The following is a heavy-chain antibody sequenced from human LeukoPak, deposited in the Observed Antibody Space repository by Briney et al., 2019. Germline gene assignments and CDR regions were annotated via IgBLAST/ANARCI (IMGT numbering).Heavy chain of an antibody. D-gene: IGHD3-10*01. V-gene: IGHV3-53*01. Sequence: PGGSLRLACVASDLTVSSNCMSWVRQAPGKGLEWVSVIYSGGSTYYADPVKGRFTISRDNSKNTLYLQMNSLRAEDTAVYYCARGRGDAFDIWGPGTMVPVSS. CDR2: IYSGGST. CDR1: DLTVSSNC. CDR3: ARGRGDAFDI. J-gene: IGHJ3*02.